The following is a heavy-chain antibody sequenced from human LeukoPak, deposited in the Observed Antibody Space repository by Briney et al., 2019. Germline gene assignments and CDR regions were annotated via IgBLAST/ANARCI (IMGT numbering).Heavy chain of an antibody. Sequence: GGSLRLSCAASGFTVSSNYMSWVRQAPGKGLEWVSVIYSGGSTYSADSVRGRFTISRDNSKNTLYLQMNNLRAEDTAVYYCARGEDYGDYFDYWGQGTLVTVSS. J-gene: IGHJ4*02. V-gene: IGHV3-53*01. CDR2: IYSGGST. CDR1: GFTVSSNY. CDR3: ARGEDYGDYFDY. D-gene: IGHD4-17*01.